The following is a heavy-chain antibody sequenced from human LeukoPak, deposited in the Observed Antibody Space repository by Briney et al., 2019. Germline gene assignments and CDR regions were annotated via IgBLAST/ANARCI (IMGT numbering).Heavy chain of an antibody. Sequence: SETLSLTCTVSGGSISSSSYYWGWIRQPPGKGLEWIGSIYYSGSPYYNPSLKIRVTISVDTSKNQFSLKLSSVTAADTAVYYCARQTGNYYGMDVWGQGTTVTVSS. J-gene: IGHJ6*02. CDR3: ARQTGNYYGMDV. CDR1: GGSISSSSYY. CDR2: IYYSGSP. V-gene: IGHV4-39*01.